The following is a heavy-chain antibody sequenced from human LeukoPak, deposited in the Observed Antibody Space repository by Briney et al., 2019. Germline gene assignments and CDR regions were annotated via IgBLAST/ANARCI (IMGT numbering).Heavy chain of an antibody. J-gene: IGHJ5*02. CDR2: ISAYSGNT. CDR1: GYTFTSYG. CDR3: ARDGVDIVVVPAAMNWFDP. Sequence: ASVKVSCKASGYTFTSYGISWVRQAPGQGLEWMGWISAYSGNTNYAQKLQGRVTMTTDTSTSTAYMELRSLRSDDTAVYYCARDGVDIVVVPAAMNWFDPWGQGTLVTVSS. D-gene: IGHD2-2*01. V-gene: IGHV1-18*01.